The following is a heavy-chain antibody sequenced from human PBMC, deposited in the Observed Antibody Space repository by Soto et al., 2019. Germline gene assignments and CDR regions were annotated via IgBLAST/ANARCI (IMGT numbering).Heavy chain of an antibody. D-gene: IGHD1-1*01. V-gene: IGHV4-34*01. J-gene: IGHJ4*02. Sequence: PSETLSLTCAVYGGSFSGYYWTWIRQPPGTGLEWIGEINHSGSTNYNPSLKSRVTISVDTSKNQFSLKLNSVTAADTAVYYCARGTTFWAWKFDYWGQGILVTVSS. CDR3: ARGTTFWAWKFDY. CDR2: INHSGST. CDR1: GGSFSGYY.